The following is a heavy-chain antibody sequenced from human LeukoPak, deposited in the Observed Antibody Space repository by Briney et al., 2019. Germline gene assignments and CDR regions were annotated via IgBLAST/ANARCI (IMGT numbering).Heavy chain of an antibody. J-gene: IGHJ3*02. CDR3: AKSQYQLSLGAFDI. CDR2: IWYDGSNK. Sequence: GGSLRLSCAASGFTFSSYGMHWVRQAPGKGLEWVAVIWYDGSNKYYADSVKGRFTIPRDNSKNTLYLQMNSLRAEDTAVYYCAKSQYQLSLGAFDIWGQGTMVTVSS. CDR1: GFTFSSYG. V-gene: IGHV3-33*06. D-gene: IGHD2-2*01.